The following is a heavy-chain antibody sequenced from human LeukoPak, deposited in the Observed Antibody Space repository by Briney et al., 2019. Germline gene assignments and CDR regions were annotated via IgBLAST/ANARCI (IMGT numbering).Heavy chain of an antibody. D-gene: IGHD4-23*01. V-gene: IGHV4-59*08. J-gene: IGHJ3*02. CDR3: ARGGTAVIAPYAFDI. CDR1: GGSISSYY. Sequence: KPSETLSLTCTVSGGSISSYYWSWLRQPPGKGLEWIGYIYYSGSTNFNPSVKSRVAMSVDTSKKQFSLKLSSLPAADPTVYYSARGGTAVIAPYAFDIWGQGTMVTVSS. CDR2: IYYSGST.